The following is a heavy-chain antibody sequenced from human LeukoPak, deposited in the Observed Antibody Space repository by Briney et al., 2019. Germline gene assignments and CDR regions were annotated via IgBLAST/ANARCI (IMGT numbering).Heavy chain of an antibody. Sequence: GGSLGLSCAASGSTFSSYSMNWVRQAPGKGLEWVSSISSSSSYIYYADSVKGRFTISRDNAKNSLYLQMNSLRAEDAAVYYCARAYLGAYYYDSSGPWYFDYWGQGTLVTVSS. CDR1: GSTFSSYS. J-gene: IGHJ4*02. D-gene: IGHD3-22*01. CDR2: ISSSSSYI. CDR3: ARAYLGAYYYDSSGPWYFDY. V-gene: IGHV3-21*01.